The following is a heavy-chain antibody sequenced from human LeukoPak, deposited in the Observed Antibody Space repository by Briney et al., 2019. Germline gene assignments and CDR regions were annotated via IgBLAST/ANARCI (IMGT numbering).Heavy chain of an antibody. J-gene: IGHJ5*02. CDR1: GYTFTTYD. V-gene: IGHV1-2*02. D-gene: IGHD2-15*01. Sequence: ASVKVSCKASGYTFTTYDISWVRQAPGQGLEWMGWINPNSGGTNYAQKFQGRVTMTRDTSISTAYMELSRLRSDDTAVYYCARGLGYCSGGSCYPNWFDPWGQGTLVTVSS. CDR3: ARGLGYCSGGSCYPNWFDP. CDR2: INPNSGGT.